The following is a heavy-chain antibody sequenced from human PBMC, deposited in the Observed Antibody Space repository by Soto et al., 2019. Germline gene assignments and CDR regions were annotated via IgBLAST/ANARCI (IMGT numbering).Heavy chain of an antibody. D-gene: IGHD3-3*01. Sequence: GGSLRLSCAASGFTFSSYCMNGVRQAPGKGLEWVSSISSSSSYIYYADSVKGRFTISRDNAKNSLYLQMNSLRAEDTAVYYCARDKGVVTPGDAFDIWGQGTMVTVSS. CDR3: ARDKGVVTPGDAFDI. V-gene: IGHV3-21*01. J-gene: IGHJ3*02. CDR2: ISSSSSYI. CDR1: GFTFSSYC.